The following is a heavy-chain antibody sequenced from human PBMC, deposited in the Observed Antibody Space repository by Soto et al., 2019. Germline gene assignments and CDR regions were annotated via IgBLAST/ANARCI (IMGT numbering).Heavy chain of an antibody. CDR3: ARDHKLSCSGGSCYLHYYYYGMDV. CDR2: IYYSGST. J-gene: IGHJ6*02. CDR1: VGSISSGGYY. Sequence: SETLSLTCTVSVGSISSGGYYWSWIRQHPGKGLEWIGYIYYSGSTYYNPSLKSRVTISVDTSKNQFSLKLSSVTAADTAVYYCARDHKLSCSGGSCYLHYYYYGMDVWGQGTTVTVSS. V-gene: IGHV4-31*03. D-gene: IGHD2-15*01.